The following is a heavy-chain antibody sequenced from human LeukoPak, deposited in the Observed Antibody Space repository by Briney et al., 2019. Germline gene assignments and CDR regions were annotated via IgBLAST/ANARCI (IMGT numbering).Heavy chain of an antibody. CDR2: IYSGST. CDR3: ARDGYGSGSYGWFDP. Sequence: PSETLSLTCSVSGASITSSYWSWIRQTPGKGLEWIGNIYSGSTNYNPPFESRVTVSLDTSKNQFSLWLTSVTAADTALYYCARDGYGSGSYGWFDPWGQGTLVTVSS. D-gene: IGHD3-10*01. V-gene: IGHV4-59*01. CDR1: GASITSSY. J-gene: IGHJ5*02.